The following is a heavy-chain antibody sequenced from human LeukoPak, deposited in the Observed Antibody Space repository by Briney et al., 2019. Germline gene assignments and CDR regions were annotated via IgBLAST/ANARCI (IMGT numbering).Heavy chain of an antibody. CDR1: GFTFSSYS. CDR3: AKGYSSGWGRAFDI. CDR2: ISSSSSTI. Sequence: GGSLRLSCAASGFTFSSYSMNWVRQAPGKGLEWVSYISSSSSTIYYADSVKGRFTISRDNSKNTLYLQMNSLRAEDTAVYYCAKGYSSGWGRAFDIWGQGTMVTVSS. D-gene: IGHD6-19*01. J-gene: IGHJ3*02. V-gene: IGHV3-48*01.